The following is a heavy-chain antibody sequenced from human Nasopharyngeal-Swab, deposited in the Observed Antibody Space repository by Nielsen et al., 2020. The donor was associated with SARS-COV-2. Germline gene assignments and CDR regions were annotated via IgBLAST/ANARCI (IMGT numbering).Heavy chain of an antibody. CDR1: GFTFSSYA. J-gene: IGHJ5*01. V-gene: IGHV3-23*01. CDR2: ISGSGGST. CDR3: AKDPDGDYGGNWFDS. D-gene: IGHD4-17*01. Sequence: GGSLRLSCAASGFTFSSYAMSWVRQAPGKGLEWVSAISGSGGSTYYADSVKGRFTISRDNSKNTLYLQMNSLRAEDTAVYYCAKDPDGDYGGNWFDSWGQGTLVTVSS.